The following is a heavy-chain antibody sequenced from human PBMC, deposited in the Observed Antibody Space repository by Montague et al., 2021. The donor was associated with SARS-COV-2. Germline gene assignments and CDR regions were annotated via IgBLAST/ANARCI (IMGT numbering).Heavy chain of an antibody. CDR1: GFTFSSHA. V-gene: IGHV3-30*04. CDR3: ARGGGYRDAFDI. CDR2: ISYDGFNK. J-gene: IGHJ3*02. D-gene: IGHD5-18*01. Sequence: SLRLSCAASGFTFSSHAMHWFRQAPGKGLEWVAVISYDGFNKYYADSVKGRFTISRDNSKNTLSLQMNSLRTEDTAVYYCARGGGYRDAFDIWGQGTMVTVSS.